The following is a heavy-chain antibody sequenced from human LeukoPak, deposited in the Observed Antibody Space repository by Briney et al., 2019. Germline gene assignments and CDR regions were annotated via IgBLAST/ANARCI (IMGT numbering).Heavy chain of an antibody. CDR1: GGSISSSSHY. CDR3: ARISWNEDYGDYGHFDY. J-gene: IGHJ4*02. Sequence: SETLSLTCTVSGGSISSSSHYWGWIRQPPGKGLEWIGSIYYSGSTYYNPSLKSRVTMSVDTSKNQFSLKLSSVTAADTAVYYCARISWNEDYGDYGHFDYWGQGTLVTVSS. CDR2: IYYSGST. D-gene: IGHD4-17*01. V-gene: IGHV4-39*07.